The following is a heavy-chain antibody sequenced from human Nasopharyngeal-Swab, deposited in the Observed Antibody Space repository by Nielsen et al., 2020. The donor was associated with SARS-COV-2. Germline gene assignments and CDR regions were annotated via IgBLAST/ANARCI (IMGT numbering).Heavy chain of an antibody. CDR3: ARGYCSGGSCYSDYYYGMDV. J-gene: IGHJ6*02. D-gene: IGHD2-15*01. Sequence: WIRQPPGKGLEWIGRIYTSGSTNYNPSLKSRVTISADTSRNQFSLKLSSVTAADTAVYYCARGYCSGGSCYSDYYYGMDVWGQGTTVTVSS. V-gene: IGHV4-61*02. CDR2: IYTSGST.